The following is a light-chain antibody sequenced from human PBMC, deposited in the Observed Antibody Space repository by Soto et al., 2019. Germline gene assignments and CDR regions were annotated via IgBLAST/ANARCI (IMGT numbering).Light chain of an antibody. CDR2: AVT. CDR3: CSYAGSYSFV. J-gene: IGLJ1*01. V-gene: IGLV2-11*01. CDR1: SSDVAGYNY. Sequence: QSALTQPRSVSGSPGQSVTISCTGTSSDVAGYNYVSWYQQHPGKAPKLMIYAVTKRPSGVPDRFSGSKSGNTASLTISGLQAEDEADYYCCSYAGSYSFVFGTGTNLTVL.